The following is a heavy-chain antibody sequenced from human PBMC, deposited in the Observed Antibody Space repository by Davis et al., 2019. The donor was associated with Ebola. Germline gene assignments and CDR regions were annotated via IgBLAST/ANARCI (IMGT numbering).Heavy chain of an antibody. D-gene: IGHD3-3*01. CDR1: GFTFSDCA. V-gene: IGHV3-23*01. J-gene: IGHJ4*02. CDR3: AKDSSYDFWSGYFRGFDY. CDR2: ISGSGGST. Sequence: GGSLRLSCAASGFTFSDCAMSWVRQAPGKGLEWVSAISGSGGSTYYADSVKGRFTISRDNSKNTLYLQMNSLRAEDTAVYYCAKDSSYDFWSGYFRGFDYWGQGTLVTVSS.